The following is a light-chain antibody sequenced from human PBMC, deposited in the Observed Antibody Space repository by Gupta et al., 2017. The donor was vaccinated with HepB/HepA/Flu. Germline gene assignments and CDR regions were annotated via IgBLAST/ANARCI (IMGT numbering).Light chain of an antibody. CDR1: QSIGSS. J-gene: IGKJ3*01. Sequence: EILLTQSPDFQSVTPKEKVTITCRASQSIGSSLHWYQQKPDQSPKLLIKYASQAFSGVPSRFSGSGSGTDFTLTIKSLEAEDAAKYYCQHRSSLPFTFGHGTNVDIK. CDR3: QHRSSLPFT. V-gene: IGKV6-21*01. CDR2: YAS.